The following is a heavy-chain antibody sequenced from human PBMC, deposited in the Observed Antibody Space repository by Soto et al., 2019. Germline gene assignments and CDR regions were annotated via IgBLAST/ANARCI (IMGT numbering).Heavy chain of an antibody. Sequence: SVKVSCKASGGTFSSYAISWVRQAPGQGLEWMGGIVPIFGTANYAQKFQGRVTITADESTSTAYMELSRLRSDDMAVYYCARVSRGIAVAGDDYWGQGTLVTVSS. CDR1: GGTFSSYA. CDR2: IVPIFGTA. D-gene: IGHD6-19*01. CDR3: ARVSRGIAVAGDDY. J-gene: IGHJ4*02. V-gene: IGHV1-69*13.